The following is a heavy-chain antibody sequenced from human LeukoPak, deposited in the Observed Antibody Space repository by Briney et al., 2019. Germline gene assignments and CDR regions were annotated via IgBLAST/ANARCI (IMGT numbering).Heavy chain of an antibody. CDR3: ARHGNLSKTYYFDY. CDR1: GGSISSYY. V-gene: IGHV4-59*08. J-gene: IGHJ4*02. D-gene: IGHD4-23*01. CDR2: IYYSGST. Sequence: KASETLSLTCTVSGGSISSYYWSWIRQPAGKGLEWIGYIYYSGSTNYNPSLKSRVTISVDTSKNQFSLKLSSVTAADTAVYYCARHGNLSKTYYFDYWGQGTLVTVSS.